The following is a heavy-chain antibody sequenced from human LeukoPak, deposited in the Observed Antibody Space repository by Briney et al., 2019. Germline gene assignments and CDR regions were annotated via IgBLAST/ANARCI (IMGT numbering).Heavy chain of an antibody. D-gene: IGHD5-12*01. CDR1: GFTFSSYA. Sequence: GGSLRLSCAASGFTFSSYAMHWVRQAPGKGLEWVSAISGSGGSTYYADSVKGRFTISRDNSKNTLYLQMNSLRAEDTAVYYCAKGVEGWLGNWFDPWGQGTLVTVS. CDR2: ISGSGGST. CDR3: AKGVEGWLGNWFDP. J-gene: IGHJ5*02. V-gene: IGHV3-23*01.